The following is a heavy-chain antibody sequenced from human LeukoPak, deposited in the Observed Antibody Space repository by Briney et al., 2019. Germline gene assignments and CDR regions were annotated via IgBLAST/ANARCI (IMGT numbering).Heavy chain of an antibody. CDR1: GYTFTSYG. Sequence: ASVKVSCKASGYTFTSYGISWVRQAPGQRLEWMGWISAYNGNTNYAQKLQGRVTMTTDTSTSTAYMELRSLRSDDTAVYYCARDPNPTATVDPFDYWGQGTLVTVSS. CDR3: ARDPNPTATVDPFDY. D-gene: IGHD4-23*01. J-gene: IGHJ4*02. V-gene: IGHV1-18*01. CDR2: ISAYNGNT.